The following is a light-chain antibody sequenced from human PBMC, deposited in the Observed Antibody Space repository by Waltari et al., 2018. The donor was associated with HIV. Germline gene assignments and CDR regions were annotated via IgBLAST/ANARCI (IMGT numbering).Light chain of an antibody. CDR3: CSYAGSNTYVV. V-gene: IGLV2-23*02. J-gene: IGLJ2*01. Sequence: QSALTQPASVSGSPGQSITIPCTGTSSDVGSYNLVPWYQQHPGKAPKLMIYEVTKRPSGVSNRFSGSKSGNTASLTISGLQAEDEADYYCCSYAGSNTYVVFGGGTKLTVL. CDR1: SSDVGSYNL. CDR2: EVT.